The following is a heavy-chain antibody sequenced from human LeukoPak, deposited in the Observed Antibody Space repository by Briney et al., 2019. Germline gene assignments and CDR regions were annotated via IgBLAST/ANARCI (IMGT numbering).Heavy chain of an antibody. CDR1: GFSISAYY. CDR3: TKERRGTYYAFES. Sequence: GGSLRLSCDASGFSISAYYISWIRQSPGKGLEWFSYITSGAGSTKYADSVKGRFTISRDKAKNSVALQLNSLRAEDTAVYYCTKERRGTYYAFESWGQGTLVTVSS. V-gene: IGHV3-11*01. D-gene: IGHD3-16*01. J-gene: IGHJ4*02. CDR2: ITSGAGST.